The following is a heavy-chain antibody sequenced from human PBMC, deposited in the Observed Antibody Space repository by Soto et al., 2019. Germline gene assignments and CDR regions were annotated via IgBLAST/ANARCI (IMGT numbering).Heavy chain of an antibody. J-gene: IGHJ4*02. D-gene: IGHD3-10*01. CDR2: INHSGST. CDR1: GGSFSGYY. V-gene: IGHV4-34*01. CDR3: ARAPYYYGSGSYYKD. Sequence: PSEPLSLTCAVYGGSFSGYYWSWMRQPRGEGLEWIGEINHSGSTNYNPSLKSRVTISVDTSKNQCTLKLSSVTATDTAVYYCARAPYYYGSGSYYKDWGQGTLVTVSS.